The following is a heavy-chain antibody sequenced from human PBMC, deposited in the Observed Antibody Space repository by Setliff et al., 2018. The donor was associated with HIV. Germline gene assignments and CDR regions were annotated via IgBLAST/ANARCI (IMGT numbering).Heavy chain of an antibody. V-gene: IGHV4-61*02. Sequence: PSETLSLTCTVSGGSFSSGGYYWSWIRQSAGKGLEWIGRIYTSGSTNYNPSLKSRVTISVDTSKNQFSLKLSSVTAADTAVYYCAREGGKLWFGELLYAFDIWGQGTMVTVSS. D-gene: IGHD3-10*01. CDR2: IYTSGST. CDR1: GGSFSSGGYY. CDR3: AREGGKLWFGELLYAFDI. J-gene: IGHJ3*02.